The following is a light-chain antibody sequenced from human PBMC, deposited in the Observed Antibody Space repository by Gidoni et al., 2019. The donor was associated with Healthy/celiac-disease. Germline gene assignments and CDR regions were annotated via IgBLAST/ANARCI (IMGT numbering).Light chain of an antibody. CDR1: QSVSSN. V-gene: IGKV3-15*01. CDR3: HQYNNWPLT. J-gene: IGKJ3*01. Sequence: EIVMTQSPATLSVSPGERATLSCRASQSVSSNLAWYQQKPGQAPRLLIYGASTRATGTPARFSGSGSGTEFTLTISSLQSEDFAVYYCHQYNNWPLTFGPGTKVEIK. CDR2: GAS.